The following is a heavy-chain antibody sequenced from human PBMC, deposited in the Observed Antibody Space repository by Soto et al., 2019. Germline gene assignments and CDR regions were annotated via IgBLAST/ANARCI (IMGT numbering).Heavy chain of an antibody. CDR2: INHSGST. CDR3: AIMAAAAGYPYYYYGMDV. V-gene: IGHV4-34*01. Sequence: SETLSLTCAVYGGSFSGYYWSWIRQPPGKGLEWIGEINHSGSTNYNPSLKSRVTISVDTSKNQFSLKLSSVTAADTAVYYCAIMAAAAGYPYYYYGMDVWGQGTTVTVSS. J-gene: IGHJ6*02. CDR1: GGSFSGYY. D-gene: IGHD6-13*01.